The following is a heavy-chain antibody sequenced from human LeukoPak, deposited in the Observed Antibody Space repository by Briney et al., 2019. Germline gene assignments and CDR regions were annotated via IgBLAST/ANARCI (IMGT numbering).Heavy chain of an antibody. Sequence: GGSLRLSCVASGFTFSNYWMHWVCQPPGKGLVWVSRIYVDGRTTNYADSVKGRFTISRDNGKNTVYLEMNSLSVEDTATYYCIRDFRSADLWGQGTLVTVTS. CDR2: IYVDGRTT. CDR1: GFTFSNYW. J-gene: IGHJ5*02. CDR3: IRDFRSADL. V-gene: IGHV3-74*01.